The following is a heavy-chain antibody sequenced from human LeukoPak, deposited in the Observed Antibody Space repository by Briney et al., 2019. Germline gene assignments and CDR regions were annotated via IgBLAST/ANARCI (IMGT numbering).Heavy chain of an antibody. J-gene: IGHJ4*02. V-gene: IGHV3-30*02. CDR1: GFTFSRFG. CDR3: AKISSH. Sequence: GGSLRLSCVASGFTFSRFGMHWVRQAPGKGLEWVAFIRYDGASQYYADSVKGRFTTSRDNSRNILYLEMNSLRAEDTAVYYCAKISSHWGQGTLVTVSS. CDR2: IRYDGASQ. D-gene: IGHD3-3*02.